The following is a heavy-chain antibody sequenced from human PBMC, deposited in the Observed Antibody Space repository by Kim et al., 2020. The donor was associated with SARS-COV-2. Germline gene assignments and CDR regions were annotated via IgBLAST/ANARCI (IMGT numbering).Heavy chain of an antibody. V-gene: IGHV1-69*13. CDR2: IIPICGTA. CDR3: ARAPRGYSSGWYYDY. CDR1: GYTFSSYA. Sequence: SVKVSCKASGYTFSSYAISWVRQAPGQGLEWMGGIIPICGTANYAQKFQGRVTITADESTSTAYMELSSLRSEDTAVYYCARAPRGYSSGWYYDYWGQGTLVTVSS. J-gene: IGHJ4*02. D-gene: IGHD6-19*01.